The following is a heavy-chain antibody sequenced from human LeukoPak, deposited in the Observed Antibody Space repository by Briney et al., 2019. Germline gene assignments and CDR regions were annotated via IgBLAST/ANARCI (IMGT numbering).Heavy chain of an antibody. V-gene: IGHV4-39*07. CDR3: AREAGASSPRPLDC. CDR2: IYYSGST. CDR1: GGSISSSSYY. D-gene: IGHD1-26*01. Sequence: PSETLSLTCTVSGGSISSSSYYWGWIRQPPGKGLEWIGSIYYSGSTYYNPSLKSRVTISVDTSKNQFSLKLSSVTAADTAVYYCAREAGASSPRPLDCWGQGTLVTVSS. J-gene: IGHJ4*02.